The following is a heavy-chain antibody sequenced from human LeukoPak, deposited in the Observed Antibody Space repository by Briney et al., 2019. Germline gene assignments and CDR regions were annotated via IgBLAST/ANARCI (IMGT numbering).Heavy chain of an antibody. J-gene: IGHJ6*02. Sequence: GGSLRLSCAASGFTFSNAWMSWVRQAPGKGLEWVGRIKSKTNGGTTDYAAPVKGRFTISRDDSKNTLYLQMNSLKTEDTAVYYCTTSDIVVVPAAISYYYYGMDVWGQGTTVTVSS. D-gene: IGHD2-2*01. CDR2: IKSKTNGGTT. V-gene: IGHV3-15*01. CDR3: TTSDIVVVPAAISYYYYGMDV. CDR1: GFTFSNAW.